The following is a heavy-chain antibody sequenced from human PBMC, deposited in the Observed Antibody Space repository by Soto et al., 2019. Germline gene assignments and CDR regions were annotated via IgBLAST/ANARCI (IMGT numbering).Heavy chain of an antibody. D-gene: IGHD2-2*01. CDR2: IYHGGST. J-gene: IGHJ5*02. CDR1: GGTITSGRSG. V-gene: IGHV4-30-2*06. CDR3: VRESVASAPTYFDT. Sequence: PSETLSLTCSVSGGTITSGRSGWNWIRQSPGKGLEWIAYIYHGGSTYYKPSLKSRVTISVDRSENQLSMKLTSVPAADTAVYYCVRESVASAPTYFDTWGPGNLATVS.